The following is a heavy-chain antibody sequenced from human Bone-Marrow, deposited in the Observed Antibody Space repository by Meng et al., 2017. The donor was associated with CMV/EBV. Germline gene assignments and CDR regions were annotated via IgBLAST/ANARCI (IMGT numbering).Heavy chain of an antibody. V-gene: IGHV1-18*01. J-gene: IGHJ5*02. CDR2: ISPNNGNT. Sequence: ASVKVSCKTSGYTFSDFGISWVRQAPGQGLEWVGWISPNNGNTNYVQRIQGRATMTTDTATSTAYVELRNLRFDDTAVYYCARVKAWFDPWGQGTLVTVSS. CDR3: ARVKAWFDP. CDR1: GYTFSDFG.